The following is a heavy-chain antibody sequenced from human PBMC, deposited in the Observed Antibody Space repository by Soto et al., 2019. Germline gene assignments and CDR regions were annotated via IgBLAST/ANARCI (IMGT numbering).Heavy chain of an antibody. Sequence: QLQLQESGPGLVKPSETLSLSCTVSGGSITSSFYWGWIRQPPGKGLESIGSIHGTGNTYYNPSLKGRVTISADTSKNQFSLTRISVTAADTAVYYCRRSSRYSTGVSGQGATVTVS. CDR3: RRSSRYSTGV. V-gene: IGHV4-39*01. J-gene: IGHJ6*02. D-gene: IGHD6-13*01. CDR2: IHGTGNT. CDR1: GGSITSSFY.